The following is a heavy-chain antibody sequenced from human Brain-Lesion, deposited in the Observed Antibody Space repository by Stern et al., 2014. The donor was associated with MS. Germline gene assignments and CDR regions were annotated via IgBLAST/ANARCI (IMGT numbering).Heavy chain of an antibody. CDR2: IHPSGSA. J-gene: IGHJ4*02. V-gene: IGHV4-61*02. D-gene: IGHD5-18*01. CDR3: ASGYRIFDY. Sequence: QMQLVQSGPGLVKPSQTLSLTCNVSGGSISSGSDYWSWLRQPVGKGLQWIGRIHPSGSAYYTPSLKSRVTISTDTSKNQFSLELTSATAADTAIYYCASGYRIFDYWGQGILVTVSS. CDR1: GGSISSGSDY.